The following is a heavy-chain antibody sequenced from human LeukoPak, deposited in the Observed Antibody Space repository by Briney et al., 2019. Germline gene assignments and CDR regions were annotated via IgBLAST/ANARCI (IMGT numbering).Heavy chain of an antibody. D-gene: IGHD1-1*01. CDR2: INPNSGGT. CDR1: GYTFTGYY. Sequence: GASVKVSCKASGYTFTGYYMHWVRQAPGQGLEWMGWINPNSGGTNYAQKFQGRVTMTRDTSISTAYMELSRLRSDDTAVYYCARENGGWHDAFDIWGQGTMVTVSS. CDR3: ARENGGWHDAFDI. J-gene: IGHJ3*02. V-gene: IGHV1-2*02.